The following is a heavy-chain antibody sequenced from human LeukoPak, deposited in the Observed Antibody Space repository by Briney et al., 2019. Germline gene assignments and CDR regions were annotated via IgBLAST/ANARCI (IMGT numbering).Heavy chain of an antibody. CDR2: ISYDGSNK. D-gene: IGHD3-3*01. CDR3: ARGNFGPYWYFDL. Sequence: GGSLRLSCAASGFTFSSYAMHWVRQAPGKGLEWVAVISYDGSNKYYADSVKGRFTISRDNSKNTLYLQMYSLRAEDTAVYYCARGNFGPYWYFDLWGRGTLVTVSS. CDR1: GFTFSSYA. J-gene: IGHJ2*01. V-gene: IGHV3-30*01.